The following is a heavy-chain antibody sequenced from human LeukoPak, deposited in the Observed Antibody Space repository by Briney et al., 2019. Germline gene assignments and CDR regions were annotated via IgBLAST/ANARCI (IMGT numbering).Heavy chain of an antibody. D-gene: IGHD3-10*01. CDR2: IYTSGST. J-gene: IGHJ3*02. CDR1: GGSISSYY. Sequence: SETLSLTCTVSGGSISSYYWSWIRQPPGKGLEWIGYIYTSGSTNYNPSLKSRVTISVDTSKNQFSLKLSSVTAADTAVYYCARDRAYDAFDIWGQGTMVTVSS. CDR3: ARDRAYDAFDI. V-gene: IGHV4-4*09.